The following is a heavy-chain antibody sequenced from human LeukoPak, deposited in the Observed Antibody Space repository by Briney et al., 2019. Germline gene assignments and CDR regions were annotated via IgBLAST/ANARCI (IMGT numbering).Heavy chain of an antibody. J-gene: IGHJ3*02. Sequence: GSIYYSGSTYYNPSLKSRVTISVDTSKNQFSLKLSSVTAADTAVYYCARDSSGWTQADAFDIWGQGTMVTVSS. CDR2: IYYSGST. CDR3: ARDSSGWTQADAFDI. D-gene: IGHD6-19*01. V-gene: IGHV4-39*01.